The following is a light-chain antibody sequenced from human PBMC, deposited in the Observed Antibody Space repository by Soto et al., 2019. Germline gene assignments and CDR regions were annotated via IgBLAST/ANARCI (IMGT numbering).Light chain of an antibody. V-gene: IGLV2-14*01. CDR1: SSDVGGYKY. CDR3: ASYTSSSTSVI. Sequence: QSALTQPASVSGSPGQSITISCTGTSSDVGGYKYVSWYQQHPDKAPTLIIFEVSNRPSGISSRFSGSKSGNTASLTISGLQAEDEADYYCASYTSSSTSVIFGRGTKVTVL. CDR2: EVS. J-gene: IGLJ2*01.